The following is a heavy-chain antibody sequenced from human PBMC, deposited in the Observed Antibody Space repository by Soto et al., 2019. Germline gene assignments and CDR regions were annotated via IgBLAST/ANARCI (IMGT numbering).Heavy chain of an antibody. CDR1: GFTFSSYS. V-gene: IGHV3-48*02. D-gene: IGHD6-19*01. CDR2: ISSSSSTI. J-gene: IGHJ4*02. CDR3: ARDQADYRGGWPLDY. Sequence: PGGSLRLSCAASGFTFSSYSMNWVRQAPGKGLEWVSYISSSSSTIYYADSVKGRFTISRDNAKNSLYLQMNSLRDEDTAVYYCARDQADYRGGWPLDYWGQGTLVTVSS.